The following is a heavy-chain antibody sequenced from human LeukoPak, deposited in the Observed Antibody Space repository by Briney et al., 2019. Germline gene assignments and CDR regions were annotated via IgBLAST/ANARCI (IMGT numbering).Heavy chain of an antibody. CDR1: GFTFSSYW. V-gene: IGHV3-7*01. CDR3: ARDGRAGSGYYRKDDY. D-gene: IGHD3-22*01. CDR2: IKQDGSEK. J-gene: IGHJ4*02. Sequence: GGSLRLSCAASGFTFSSYWMTWVRQAPGKGLEWVANIKQDGSEKYYVDSVKGRFIISRDNAKNSLYLQMSSLRAEDTAVYYCARDGRAGSGYYRKDDYWGQGTLVTVSS.